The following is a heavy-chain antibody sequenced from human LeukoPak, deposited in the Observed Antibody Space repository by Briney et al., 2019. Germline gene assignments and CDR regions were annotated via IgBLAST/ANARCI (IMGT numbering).Heavy chain of an antibody. J-gene: IGHJ3*01. CDR1: GGTFSSYT. Sequence: GASVKVSCKASGGTFSSYTISWVGQAPGQGLEWMGKFTPILDTGEYAQKFQGRVTITADKSTRTAYMEMRRLRSEDTAVYYCTRDLLGAFDVWGQGTVVIVSS. CDR3: TRDLLGAFDV. CDR2: FTPILDTG. V-gene: IGHV1-69*08. D-gene: IGHD2-21*01.